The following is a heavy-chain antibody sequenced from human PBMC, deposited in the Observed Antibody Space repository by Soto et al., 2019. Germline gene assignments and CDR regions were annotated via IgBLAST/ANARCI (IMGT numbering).Heavy chain of an antibody. Sequence: QVQLVESGGGVVQPGRSLRLSCAASGFTFSSYGMHWVRQAPGKGLEWVAVIWYDGSNKYYADSVKGRFTISRDNSKNTLYLQMNSLRAEDTAVYYCARSRSYYYYGMDVWGQGTTVTVSS. CDR3: ARSRSYYYYGMDV. CDR1: GFTFSSYG. J-gene: IGHJ6*02. V-gene: IGHV3-33*01. D-gene: IGHD2-15*01. CDR2: IWYDGSNK.